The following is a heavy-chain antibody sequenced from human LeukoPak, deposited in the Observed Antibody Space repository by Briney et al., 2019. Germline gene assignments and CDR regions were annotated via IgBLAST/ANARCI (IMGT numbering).Heavy chain of an antibody. J-gene: IGHJ5*02. Sequence: SETLSLTCTVSGGSISSGSYYWSWIRQPAGTGLEWIGRIYTSGSTNYNPSLKSRVTISVDTSKNQFPLKLSSVTAADTAVYYCARVNELEMATIFSRVARGWFDPWGQGTLVTVSS. V-gene: IGHV4-61*02. CDR3: ARVNELEMATIFSRVARGWFDP. CDR2: IYTSGST. CDR1: GGSISSGSYY. D-gene: IGHD5-24*01.